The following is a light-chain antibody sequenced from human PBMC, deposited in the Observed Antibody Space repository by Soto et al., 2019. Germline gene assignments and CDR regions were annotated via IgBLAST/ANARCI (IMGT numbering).Light chain of an antibody. CDR3: QQYYSSPVT. Sequence: TQSAASLAVSLGERATINCKSSRTLLYSLHNTNYLAWYQQKPEQPPKLFIYWASTRDSGVPDRFSGSGSGTDFTLTISSLQTEDVALYYCQQYYSSPVTFGQGTRLEIK. CDR2: WAS. CDR1: RTLLYSLHNTNY. V-gene: IGKV4-1*01. J-gene: IGKJ5*01.